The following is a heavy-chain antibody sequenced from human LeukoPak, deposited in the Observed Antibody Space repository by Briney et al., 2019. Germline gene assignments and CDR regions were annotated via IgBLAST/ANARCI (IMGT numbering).Heavy chain of an antibody. V-gene: IGHV3-21*01. D-gene: IGHD3-22*01. Sequence: GGSLRLSCAASGFTFSSYSMNWVRQAPGKGLEWVSSISSSSSYIYYADSVKGRFTISRDNAKNSLYLQMNSLRAEDTAVYYCSPDITMIVVAVDYWGQGTLVTVSS. J-gene: IGHJ4*02. CDR3: SPDITMIVVAVDY. CDR1: GFTFSSYS. CDR2: ISSSSSYI.